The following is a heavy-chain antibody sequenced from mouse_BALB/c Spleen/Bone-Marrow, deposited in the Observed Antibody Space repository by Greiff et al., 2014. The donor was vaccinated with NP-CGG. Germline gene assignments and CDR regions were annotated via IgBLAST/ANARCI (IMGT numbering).Heavy chain of an antibody. CDR3: ARNYYGYAMDY. CDR1: GFSINSYY. CDR2: IDPFNGGI. V-gene: IGHV1S135*01. D-gene: IGHD1-1*01. J-gene: IGHJ4*01. Sequence: VQLKESGPELMKPGASVKISCKASGFSINSYYIHWVKQSHGKSLEWIGYIDPFNGGIRYNQKFKGKATLTVDKSSSTAYMHFSSLTSEDSAVYYCARNYYGYAMDYWGQGTSVTVSS.